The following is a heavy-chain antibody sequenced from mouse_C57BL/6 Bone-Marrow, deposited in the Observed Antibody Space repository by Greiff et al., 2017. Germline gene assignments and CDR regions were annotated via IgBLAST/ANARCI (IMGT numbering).Heavy chain of an antibody. CDR3: ARGEAYYSNYVAGTWWYFDV. D-gene: IGHD2-5*01. CDR2: ISSGSSTI. V-gene: IGHV5-17*01. J-gene: IGHJ1*03. Sequence: EVMLVESGGGLVKPGGSLKLSCAASGFTFSDYGMHWVRQAPEKGLEWVAYISSGSSTIYYADTVKGRFTISRDNAKNTLFLQMTSLRSEDTAMYYCARGEAYYSNYVAGTWWYFDVWGTGTTVTVSS. CDR1: GFTFSDYG.